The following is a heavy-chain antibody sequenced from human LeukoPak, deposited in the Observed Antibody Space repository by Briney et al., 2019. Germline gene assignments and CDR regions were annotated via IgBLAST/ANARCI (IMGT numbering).Heavy chain of an antibody. D-gene: IGHD6-19*01. V-gene: IGHV1-2*02. CDR1: GYTFTGYY. CDR2: INPNSGGT. J-gene: IGHJ4*02. Sequence: ASVKVSCKASGYTFTGYYMHWVRQAPGRGLEWMGWINPNSGGTNYAQKFQGRVTITRDTSISTAYMELSRLRSDDTAVYYCARWLAVGASDYWGQGTLVTVSS. CDR3: ARWLAVGASDY.